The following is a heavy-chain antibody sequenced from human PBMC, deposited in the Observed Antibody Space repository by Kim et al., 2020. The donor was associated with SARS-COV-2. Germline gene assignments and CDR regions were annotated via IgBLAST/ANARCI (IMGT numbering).Heavy chain of an antibody. CDR3: ARGTAMVGGY. J-gene: IGHJ4*02. D-gene: IGHD5-18*01. Sequence: NKYYADSVKGRFTISRDNSKNTLYLQMNSLRAEDTAVYYCARGTAMVGGYWGQGTLVTVSS. V-gene: IGHV3-30*01. CDR2: NK.